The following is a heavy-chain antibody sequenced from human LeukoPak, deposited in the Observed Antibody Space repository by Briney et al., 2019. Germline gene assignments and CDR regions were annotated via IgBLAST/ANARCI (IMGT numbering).Heavy chain of an antibody. CDR3: ARGVRYYGSGSYESLWFDP. CDR2: INHSGST. CDR1: GGSFSGYY. J-gene: IGHJ5*02. V-gene: IGHV4-34*01. Sequence: SETLSLTCAVYGGSFSGYYWSWIRQPPAKGLEWIGEINHSGSTNYNPSLKSRVTISVDTSKNQFSLKLSSVTAADTAVYYCARGVRYYGSGSYESLWFDPWGQGTLVTVSS. D-gene: IGHD3-10*01.